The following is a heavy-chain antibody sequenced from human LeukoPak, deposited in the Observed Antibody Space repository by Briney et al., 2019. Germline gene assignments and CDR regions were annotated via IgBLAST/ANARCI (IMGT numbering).Heavy chain of an antibody. CDR3: ARDGGYNPGRDAFDI. D-gene: IGHD5-18*01. CDR1: GYIFTTYS. CDR2: ISGYNGNT. Sequence: GASVKVSCKASGYIFTTYSISWVRQAPGQGLEWMGWISGYNGNTNYAQKFQGRVTVTKDTSTSTVYMELRSLRSDDTAVYYCARDGGYNPGRDAFDIWGQGTKVTVSS. V-gene: IGHV1-18*01. J-gene: IGHJ3*02.